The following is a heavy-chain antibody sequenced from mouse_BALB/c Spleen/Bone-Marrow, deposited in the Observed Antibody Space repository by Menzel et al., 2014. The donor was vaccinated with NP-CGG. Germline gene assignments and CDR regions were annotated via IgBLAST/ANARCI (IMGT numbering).Heavy chain of an antibody. D-gene: IGHD2-1*01. CDR3: VRGNYGNYVDYFDF. J-gene: IGHJ2*01. Sequence: EVMLVESGGGLVQPGGSLKLSCAASGFTFSSYGMSWVRQTPDKRLELVATINSNGGSTYYPGSVKGRFTISRDTAKNTLYLQMSSLKSEETAMYYCVRGNYGNYVDYFDFWGQGTTLTVSS. CDR2: INSNGGST. CDR1: GFTFSSYG. V-gene: IGHV5-6-3*01.